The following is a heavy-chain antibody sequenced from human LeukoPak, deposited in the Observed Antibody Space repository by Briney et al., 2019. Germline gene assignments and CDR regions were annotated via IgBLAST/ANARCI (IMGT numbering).Heavy chain of an antibody. J-gene: IGHJ4*02. CDR2: ISWNSGSI. V-gene: IGHV3-9*01. D-gene: IGHD3-10*01. Sequence: GGSLRLSCAASGFTFDDYAMHWVRQAPGKGLEWVSGISWNSGSIGYADSVKGRFTISRDNAKNSLYLQMNSLRAEDTALYYCAKDIFPVTMVRGVIKDYWGQGTLVTVSS. CDR1: GFTFDDYA. CDR3: AKDIFPVTMVRGVIKDY.